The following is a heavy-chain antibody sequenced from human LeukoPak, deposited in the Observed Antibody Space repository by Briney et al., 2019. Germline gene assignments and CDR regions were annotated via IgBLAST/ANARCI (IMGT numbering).Heavy chain of an antibody. CDR2: IYSGGST. CDR3: ASSRLAVAGTVFDY. CDR1: GFTVSSNY. Sequence: GGSLRLSCAASGFTVSSNYMSWVRQAPGKGLEWVSVIYSGGSTYYADSVKGRFTISRDNSKNTLYLQMNSLRAEDTAVYYCASSRLAVAGTVFDYWGQGTLVTVSS. D-gene: IGHD6-19*01. V-gene: IGHV3-66*01. J-gene: IGHJ4*02.